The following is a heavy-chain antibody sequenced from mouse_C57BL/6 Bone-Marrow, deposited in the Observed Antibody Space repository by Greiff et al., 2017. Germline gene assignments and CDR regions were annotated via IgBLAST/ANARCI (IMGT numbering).Heavy chain of an antibody. D-gene: IGHD3-3*01. CDR2: ISSGGSYT. V-gene: IGHV5-6*01. J-gene: IGHJ2*01. CDR1: GFTFSSYG. CDR3: ARGGTAHY. Sequence: EVQLQESGGDLVKPGGSLKLSCAASGFTFSSYGMSWVRQTPDKRLEWVATISSGGSYTYYPDSVKGRFTISRDNAKNTLYLQMSSLKSEDTAMYYCARGGTAHYWGHGTTLTVSS.